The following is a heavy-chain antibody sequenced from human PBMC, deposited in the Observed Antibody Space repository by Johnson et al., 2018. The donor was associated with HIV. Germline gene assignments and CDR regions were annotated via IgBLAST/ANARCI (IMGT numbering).Heavy chain of an antibody. Sequence: QVQLVESGGGLVKPGGSLRLSCAASGFTFSDYYMSWIRQAPGKGLEWVSYISSSGSTIYYADSVKGRFTISRDNAKNSLYLQMNSLRGEDTAVYYWARDLVVGDHSTPLTHAFDIWGQGTKVTVSS. CDR1: GFTFSDYY. D-gene: IGHD1-26*01. CDR3: ARDLVVGDHSTPLTHAFDI. V-gene: IGHV3-11*04. J-gene: IGHJ3*02. CDR2: ISSSGSTI.